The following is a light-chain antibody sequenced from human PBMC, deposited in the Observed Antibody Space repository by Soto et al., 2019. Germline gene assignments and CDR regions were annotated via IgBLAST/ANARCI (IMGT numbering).Light chain of an antibody. V-gene: IGLV2-8*01. Sequence: QSALTQPPSASGSPGQSVTISCTGTSSDVGAYKYVSWYQQYPGKAPKLMIYEVSKRPSGVHDRFSGSKSGNTASLTVSGLQDEDEDDYYCTSYVGGAIWVFGGGTKLTVL. CDR2: EVS. J-gene: IGLJ3*02. CDR1: SSDVGAYKY. CDR3: TSYVGGAIWV.